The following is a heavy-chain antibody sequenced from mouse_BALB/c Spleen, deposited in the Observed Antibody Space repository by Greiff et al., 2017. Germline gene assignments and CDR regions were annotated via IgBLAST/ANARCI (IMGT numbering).Heavy chain of an antibody. V-gene: IGHV1-15*01. CDR2: IDPETGGT. J-gene: IGHJ2*01. Sequence: QVQLKQSGAELVRPGASVTLSCKASGYTFTDYEMHWVKQTPVHGLEWIGAIDPETGGTAYNQKFKGKATLTADKSSSTAYMELRSLTSEDSAVYYCTRNYYGYVVFDYWGQGTTLTVSS. CDR1: GYTFTDYE. D-gene: IGHD1-2*01. CDR3: TRNYYGYVVFDY.